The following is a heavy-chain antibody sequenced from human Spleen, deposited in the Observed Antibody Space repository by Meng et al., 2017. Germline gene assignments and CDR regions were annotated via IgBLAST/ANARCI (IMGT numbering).Heavy chain of an antibody. CDR3: AKGGNGWYFDY. J-gene: IGHJ4*02. V-gene: IGHV3-23*01. Sequence: GGSLRLSCAASGFSVSHNYMSWVRQAPGKGLEWVSGITSNSAGTYYADSVRGRFTISRDNSENNVYLQMNSLRGEDTAVYYCAKGGNGWYFDYWGQGILVTVSS. CDR1: GFSVSHNY. D-gene: IGHD6-19*01. CDR2: ITSNSAGT.